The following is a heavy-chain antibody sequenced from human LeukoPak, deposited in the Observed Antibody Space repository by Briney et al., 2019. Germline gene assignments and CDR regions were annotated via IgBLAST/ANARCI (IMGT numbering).Heavy chain of an antibody. CDR1: GGSISSYY. D-gene: IGHD4-17*01. Sequence: PSETLSLTCTVSGGSISSYYWSWIRQPPGKGLEWIGYIYYSGSTNYNPSLKSRVTISVDTSKNQFSLKLSSVTAADTAVYYCATSLGSYGDYEVYFDYWGQGTLVTVSS. V-gene: IGHV4-59*01. CDR3: ATSLGSYGDYEVYFDY. CDR2: IYYSGST. J-gene: IGHJ4*02.